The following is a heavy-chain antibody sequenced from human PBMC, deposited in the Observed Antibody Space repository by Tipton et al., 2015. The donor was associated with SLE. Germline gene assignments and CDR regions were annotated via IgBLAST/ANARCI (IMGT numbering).Heavy chain of an antibody. CDR2: IYYSGST. V-gene: IGHV4-39*07. J-gene: IGHJ4*02. D-gene: IGHD3-3*01. Sequence: TLSLTCTVSGGSISSSSYYWGWIRRPPGKGLEWIGSIYYSGSTYYNPSLKSRVTISVDTSKNQFSLKLSSVTAADTAVYYCARGLRITIFGVVNRFDYWGQGTLVTVSS. CDR1: GGSISSSSYY. CDR3: ARGLRITIFGVVNRFDY.